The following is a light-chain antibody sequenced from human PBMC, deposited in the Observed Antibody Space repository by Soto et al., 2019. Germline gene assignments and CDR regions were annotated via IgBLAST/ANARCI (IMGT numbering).Light chain of an antibody. V-gene: IGKV3-15*01. CDR1: QSVSSN. CDR2: GAS. Sequence: EIVLTQSPGTLSVSPGERATLSCRASQSVSSNLAWYQQKPGQAPRLLIYGASTRATGIPARFSGSGSGTEFTLTISSLQSEDFAIYYSEQYNNWTTFAQGSRPANK. J-gene: IGKJ5*01. CDR3: EQYNNWTT.